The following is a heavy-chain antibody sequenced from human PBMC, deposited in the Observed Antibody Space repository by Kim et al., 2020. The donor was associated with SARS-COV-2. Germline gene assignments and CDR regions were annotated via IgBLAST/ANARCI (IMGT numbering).Heavy chain of an antibody. CDR2: IYYSGST. J-gene: IGHJ3*02. V-gene: IGHV4-61*01. D-gene: IGHD4-17*01. Sequence: SETLSLTCTVSGGSVSSGSYYWSWIRQPPGKGLEWIGYIYYSGSTNYNPSLKSRVTISVDTSKNQFSLKLSSVTAADTAVYYCARVETTVVNWGMGAAFDIWGQGTMVTVSS. CDR3: ARVETTVVNWGMGAAFDI. CDR1: GGSVSSGSYY.